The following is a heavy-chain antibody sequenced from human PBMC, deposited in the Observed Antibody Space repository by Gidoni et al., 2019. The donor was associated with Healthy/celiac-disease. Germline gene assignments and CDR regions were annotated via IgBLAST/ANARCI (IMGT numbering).Heavy chain of an antibody. Sequence: EVQLLESGGGLVQPGGSLRLSCAASGFTFSSYAMSWVRQDPGKGLEWVSAIRGSGGSTYYADSVKGRFTISRDNSKNTLYLQMNSLRAEDTAVYYCAKVTGGKITGTTEFDPWGQGTLVTVSS. D-gene: IGHD1-7*01. V-gene: IGHV3-23*01. CDR1: GFTFSSYA. CDR2: IRGSGGST. CDR3: AKVTGGKITGTTEFDP. J-gene: IGHJ5*02.